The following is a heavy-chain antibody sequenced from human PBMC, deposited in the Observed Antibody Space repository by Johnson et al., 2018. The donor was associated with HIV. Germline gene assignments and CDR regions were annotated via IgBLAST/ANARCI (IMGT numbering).Heavy chain of an antibody. D-gene: IGHD5-12*01. V-gene: IGHV3-66*01. CDR2: IYSDGST. CDR3: ARDAPNFFTSGVRDDAFDI. CDR1: VFTVSGNY. Sequence: VQLVESGGGLVQPGGSLRLSCVASVFTVSGNYMNWVRQAPGKGLEWVSVIYSDGSTYYADSVQGRFTVSRDNSQNLLYLQLSSLRAEDTAVYYCARDAPNFFTSGVRDDAFDIWGPGTMVTVSP. J-gene: IGHJ3*02.